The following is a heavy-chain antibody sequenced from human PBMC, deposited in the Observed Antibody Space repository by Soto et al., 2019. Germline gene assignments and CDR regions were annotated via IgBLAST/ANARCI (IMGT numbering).Heavy chain of an antibody. CDR3: ALASFGDEHFDSGLAV. Sequence: QIRVVQSATEMRKPGASVRLSCKASPYTLGNYGIIWVRQAPGQGLEWLGWLSADNSKTTSAHSVQGRVSLTTDTARNTAFLEMRSLTSDDTAIYYCALASFGDEHFDSGLAVWGQGTTFVVSS. CDR2: LSADNSKT. D-gene: IGHD4-17*01. J-gene: IGHJ6*02. CDR1: PYTLGNYG. V-gene: IGHV1-18*01.